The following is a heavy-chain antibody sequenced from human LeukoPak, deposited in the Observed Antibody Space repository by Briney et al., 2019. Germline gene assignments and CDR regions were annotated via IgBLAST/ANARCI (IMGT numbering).Heavy chain of an antibody. D-gene: IGHD6-13*01. CDR2: INHSGST. J-gene: IGHJ5*02. V-gene: IGHV4-34*01. Sequence: SETLSLTCAVYGGSFSGYYWSWIRQPPGKGLEWIGEINHSGSTNYNPSLKSRVTISVDTSKNQFSLKLSSVTAVGTAVYYCARGGIAAAGWFDPWGQGTLVTVSS. CDR1: GGSFSGYY. CDR3: ARGGIAAAGWFDP.